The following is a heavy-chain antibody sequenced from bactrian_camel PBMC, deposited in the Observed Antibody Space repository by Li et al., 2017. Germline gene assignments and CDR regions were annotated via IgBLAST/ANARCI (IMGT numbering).Heavy chain of an antibody. J-gene: IGHJ4*01. D-gene: IGHD4*01. CDR3: AAALMVTQRIDSEFAQYEYTN. V-gene: IGHV3S63*01. Sequence: QVQLVESGASVQAGGSLTLSCLASGHSFENSDMGWYRQAPGKEREGVATIYRFTGNTYVENSVKGRFTISQDNAKNTLYLQMNSLRPEDTAMYYCAAALMVTQRIDSEFAQYEYTNWGQGTQVTVS. CDR2: IYRFTGNT. CDR1: GHSFENSD.